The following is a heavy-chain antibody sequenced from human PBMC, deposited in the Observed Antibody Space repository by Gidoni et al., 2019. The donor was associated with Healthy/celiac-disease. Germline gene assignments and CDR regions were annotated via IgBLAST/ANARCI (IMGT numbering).Heavy chain of an antibody. CDR2: IYYSGST. V-gene: IGHV4-59*01. CDR1: GGSISSYY. J-gene: IGHJ4*02. D-gene: IGHD5-18*01. CDR3: ARSDTAMVSAFDY. Sequence: QVQLQESGPGLVKPSETLSLTCTVSGGSISSYYWSWIRQPPGKGLEWIGYIYYSGSTNYNPSLKSRVTIPVDTSKNQFSLKLSSVTAADTAVYYCARSDTAMVSAFDYWGQGTLVTVSS.